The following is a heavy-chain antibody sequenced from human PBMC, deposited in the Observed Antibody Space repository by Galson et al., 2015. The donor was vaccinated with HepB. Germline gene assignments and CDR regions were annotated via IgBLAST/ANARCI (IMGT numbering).Heavy chain of an antibody. D-gene: IGHD3-3*01. J-gene: IGHJ6*02. CDR1: GFTVSSSY. CDR3: ARRPYDSWSGGGGGMDV. Sequence: SLRLSCAASGFTVSSSYMSWVRQAPGKGLEWVSVIYSGGSTYYADSVKGRFTISRDNSKNTLYLQMNSLRAEDTAVYYCARRPYDSWSGGGGGMDVWGQGTTVTVSS. V-gene: IGHV3-66*02. CDR2: IYSGGST.